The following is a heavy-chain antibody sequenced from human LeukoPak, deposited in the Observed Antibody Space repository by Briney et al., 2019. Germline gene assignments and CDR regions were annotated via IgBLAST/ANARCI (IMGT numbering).Heavy chain of an antibody. V-gene: IGHV4-30-4*01. Sequence: PSETLSLTCTVSGGSISSGDYYWSWIRQPPGQGLEWIGYIYYSGSTYYNPSLKSRVTKSVDTSKNQFSLKLSSVTAADTAVYYCARDPENGGGFDYWGQGTLVTVSS. CDR1: GGSISSGDYY. D-gene: IGHD3-16*01. CDR2: IYYSGST. CDR3: ARDPENGGGFDY. J-gene: IGHJ4*02.